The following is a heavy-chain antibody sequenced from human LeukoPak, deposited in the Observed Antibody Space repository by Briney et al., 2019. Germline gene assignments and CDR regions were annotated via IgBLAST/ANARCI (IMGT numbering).Heavy chain of an antibody. CDR2: ISGSGGST. D-gene: IGHD1-26*01. CDR3: AKEPDASGGSYSYFDY. J-gene: IGHJ4*02. CDR1: GFTFSSYA. Sequence: GGSLRLSCAASGFTFSSYAMSWVRQAPGKGLEWVSAISGSGGSTYYADSVKGRFTISRDNSKNTLYLQMNSLRAEDTAVYYCAKEPDASGGSYSYFDYWGQGTLVTVSS. V-gene: IGHV3-23*01.